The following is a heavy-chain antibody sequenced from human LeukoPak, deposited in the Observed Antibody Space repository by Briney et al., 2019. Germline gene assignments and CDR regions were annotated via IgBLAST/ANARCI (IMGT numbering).Heavy chain of an antibody. D-gene: IGHD3-10*01. CDR2: IIPIFGTA. V-gene: IGHV1-69*13. CDR1: GGTFSSYA. CDR3: ARAHYGSGSYSYYGMDV. J-gene: IGHJ6*04. Sequence: SVKVSCKASGGTFSSYAISWVRQAPGQGLEWMGGIIPIFGTANYAQKFQGRATITADESTSTAYMELSSLRSEDTAVYYCARAHYGSGSYSYYGMDVWGKGTTVTVSS.